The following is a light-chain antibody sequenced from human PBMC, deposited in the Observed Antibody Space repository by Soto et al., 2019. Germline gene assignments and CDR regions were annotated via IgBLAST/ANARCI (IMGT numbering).Light chain of an antibody. Sequence: IVLTQAPGTLSLSPGARATLSCRASQSVSSSYLAWYQQKPGQAPRLLIYGASTRATGIPARFSGSGSGTEFTLTTSSLQSEDCAVYYCQQYNNWPVPFGGGTKVEIK. V-gene: IGKV3-15*01. CDR1: QSVSSSY. CDR2: GAS. J-gene: IGKJ4*01. CDR3: QQYNNWPVP.